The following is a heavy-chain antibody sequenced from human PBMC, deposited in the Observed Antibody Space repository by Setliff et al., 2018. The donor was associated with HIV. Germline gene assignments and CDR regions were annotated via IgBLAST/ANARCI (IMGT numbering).Heavy chain of an antibody. J-gene: IGHJ4*01. Sequence: AASVKVSCKASGGTFSSYGISWVRQAPGQGLEWMGGINLNTGNTNYAQKFQGRVTMTMDTSVSTAYMNLTRLRSDDTALYYCARDRNDFLWGSYRYTAGFDYWGHGTLVTVSS. V-gene: IGHV1-2*02. CDR2: INLNTGNT. CDR3: ARDRNDFLWGSYRYTAGFDY. D-gene: IGHD3-16*02. CDR1: GGTFSSYG.